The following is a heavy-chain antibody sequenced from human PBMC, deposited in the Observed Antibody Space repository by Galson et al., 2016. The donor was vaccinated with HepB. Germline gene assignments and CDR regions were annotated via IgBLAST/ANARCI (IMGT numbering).Heavy chain of an antibody. Sequence: SVKVSCKVSGYIFSELSMHWVRQAPGKGLEWMGGFHSEDGETIYAQKLQGRVTMTEDTSTDTAYMELSSLRSDDTAVYYCAFATYFYGSAPFSGGFDVWGQGTMVTVSS. J-gene: IGHJ3*01. CDR1: GYIFSELS. V-gene: IGHV1-24*01. CDR2: FHSEDGET. D-gene: IGHD3-10*01. CDR3: AFATYFYGSAPFSGGFDV.